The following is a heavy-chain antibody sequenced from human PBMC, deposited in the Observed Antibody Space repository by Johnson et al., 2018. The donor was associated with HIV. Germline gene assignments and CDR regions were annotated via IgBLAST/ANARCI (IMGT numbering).Heavy chain of an antibody. V-gene: IGHV3-33*01. CDR3: ARDPFTPAGSDAFDI. Sequence: GLEWVAVIWYDGRNKYYADSLKGRFTISRDNSKSTLYLQMNSLRAEDTAVYYCARDPFTPAGSDAFDIWGQGTMVTVSS. CDR2: IWYDGRNK. D-gene: IGHD2-15*01. J-gene: IGHJ3*02.